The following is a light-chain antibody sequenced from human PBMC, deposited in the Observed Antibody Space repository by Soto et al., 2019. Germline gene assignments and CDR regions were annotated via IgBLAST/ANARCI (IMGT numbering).Light chain of an antibody. CDR1: QSFSSY. J-gene: IGKJ1*01. CDR2: DAS. V-gene: IGKV3-11*01. CDR3: QQRSNWPPT. Sequence: EMVLTQSPATLSLSPGERATLSCSASQSFSSYLAWYQQKPGQAPRLLIYDASNRATGIPARFSGSGSGTDFTLTISSLEPEDFAVYYCQQRSNWPPTFGQGTKVEIK.